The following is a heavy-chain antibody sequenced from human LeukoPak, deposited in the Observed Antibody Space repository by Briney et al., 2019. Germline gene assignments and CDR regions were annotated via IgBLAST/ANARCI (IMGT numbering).Heavy chain of an antibody. J-gene: IGHJ4*02. CDR2: ISGSGSST. CDR1: GFTFSSYA. D-gene: IGHD4-23*01. V-gene: IGHV3-23*01. Sequence: GGSLRLSCAASGFTFSSYAMSWVRQAPGKGLEWVSAISGSGSSTYYADSVKGRFTISRDNSKNTLYLQMNSLRAEDTAVYYCAKRPNSFFGSGGYFDYWGQGTLLTVSS. CDR3: AKRPNSFFGSGGYFDY.